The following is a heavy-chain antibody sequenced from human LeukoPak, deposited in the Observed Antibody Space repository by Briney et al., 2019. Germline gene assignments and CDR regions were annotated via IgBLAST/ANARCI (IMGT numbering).Heavy chain of an antibody. D-gene: IGHD2-15*01. V-gene: IGHV3-30*02. J-gene: IGHJ4*02. CDR1: GFTFSSYG. Sequence: GGSLRLSCAASGFTFSSYGMHWVRQAPGKGPEWVAFIRYDGSNKYYADSVKGRFTISRDNSKNTLYLQMNSLRAEDTTVYYCAKDRVVVNWRGAALDYWGQGTLVTVSS. CDR3: AKDRVVVNWRGAALDY. CDR2: IRYDGSNK.